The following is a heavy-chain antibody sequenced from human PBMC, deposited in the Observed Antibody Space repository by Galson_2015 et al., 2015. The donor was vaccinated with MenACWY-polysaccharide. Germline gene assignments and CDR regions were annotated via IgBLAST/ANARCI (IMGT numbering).Heavy chain of an antibody. J-gene: IGHJ5*02. CDR1: GYSFSSYD. CDR3: ARGGKYYYDSSGYLNWFDP. CDR2: MNPNSGNT. D-gene: IGHD3-22*01. Sequence: SVKVSCKASGYSFSSYDINWVRQTTGQGLEWMGWMNPNSGNTGYAQKFQGRVTMTRNTSISIAYMELSSLRSEDTAVYCCARGGKYYYDSSGYLNWFDPWGQGTLVTVSS. V-gene: IGHV1-8*01.